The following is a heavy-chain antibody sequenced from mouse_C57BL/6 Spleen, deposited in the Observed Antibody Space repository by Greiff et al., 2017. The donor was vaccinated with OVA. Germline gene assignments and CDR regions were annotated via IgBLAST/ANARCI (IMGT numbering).Heavy chain of an antibody. CDR2: INPSNGGT. D-gene: IGHD2-3*01. J-gene: IGHJ3*01. CDR3: ARCDDGYPAWFAY. CDR1: GYTFTSYW. V-gene: IGHV1-53*01. Sequence: VQLQQPGTELVKPGASVKLSCKASGYTFTSYWMHWVKQRPGQGLVWIGNINPSNGGTNYNEKFKSKATLTVDKSSSTAYMQLSSLTSEDSAVDYGARCDDGYPAWFAYWGQGTLVTVSA.